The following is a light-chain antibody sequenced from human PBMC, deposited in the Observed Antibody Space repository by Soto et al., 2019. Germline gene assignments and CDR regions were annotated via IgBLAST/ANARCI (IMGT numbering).Light chain of an antibody. CDR1: QSVSSS. V-gene: IGKV3-15*01. J-gene: IGKJ4*01. CDR3: QQYNQWPVT. CDR2: GAS. Sequence: EIVMTQSPVTLSVSPGERVTLPYRASQSVSSSLAWYQQKPGQTPRILIYGASTRATGIPARFSGSGSGTEFTLTISSLQSEDFAVYYCQQYNQWPVTFGGGTKVEIK.